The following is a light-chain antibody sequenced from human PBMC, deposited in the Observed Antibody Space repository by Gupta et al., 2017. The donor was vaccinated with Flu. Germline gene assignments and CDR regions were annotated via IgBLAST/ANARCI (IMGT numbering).Light chain of an antibody. CDR2: GPT. CDR3: LQYHSWPSGAPWT. V-gene: IGKV3D-15*01. CDR1: YWVSTN. Sequence: CAGDTVNCTARASYWVSTNLSCYQQKPGQTPGLLIYGPTSWTSGMPARVSGSGSRREFTLTISSLQSEDYAIYYCLQYHSWPSGAPWTFGQGTKVEIK. J-gene: IGKJ1*01.